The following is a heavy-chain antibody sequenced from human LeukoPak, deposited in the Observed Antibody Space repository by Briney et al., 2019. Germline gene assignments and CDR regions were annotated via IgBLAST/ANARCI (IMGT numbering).Heavy chain of an antibody. CDR2: ISSSSSYI. J-gene: IGHJ4*02. V-gene: IGHV3-21*01. CDR3: ARDKSQSLAFYFFDY. Sequence: PGGSLRLSCAASGFTFSSYSMNWVRQAPGKGLEWVSPISSSSSYIYYADSVKGRFTISRDNAKNSLYLQINSLRAEDTAVYYCARDKSQSLAFYFFDYWGQGTLVTVSS. CDR1: GFTFSSYS. D-gene: IGHD3-3*02.